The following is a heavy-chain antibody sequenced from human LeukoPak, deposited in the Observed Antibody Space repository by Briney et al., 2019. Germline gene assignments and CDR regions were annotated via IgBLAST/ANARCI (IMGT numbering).Heavy chain of an antibody. CDR1: GFTFSSYA. V-gene: IGHV3-30-3*01. CDR3: ARGEGTRPMVRGVIAAFDI. Sequence: GRSLRLSCAASGFTFSSYAMHWVRQAPGKGLEWVAVISYDGSNKYYADSAKGRFTISRDNSKNTLYLQMNSLRAEDTAVYYCARGEGTRPMVRGVIAAFDIWGQGTMVTVSS. D-gene: IGHD3-10*01. CDR2: ISYDGSNK. J-gene: IGHJ3*02.